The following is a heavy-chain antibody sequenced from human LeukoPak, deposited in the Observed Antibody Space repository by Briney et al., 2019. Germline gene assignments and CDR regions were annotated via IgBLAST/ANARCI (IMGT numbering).Heavy chain of an antibody. CDR2: FDPEDGET. V-gene: IGHV1-24*01. CDR1: GYTLTELS. J-gene: IGHJ6*02. Sequence: GASVKVSCKVSGYTLTELSMHWVRQAPGKGLEWMGGFDPEDGETIYAQKFQGRVTMTEDTSTDTAYMELSSLRSEDTAVYYCATNYGSGSISPPVYYYYGMDVWGQGTTVTVSS. CDR3: ATNYGSGSISPPVYYYYGMDV. D-gene: IGHD3-10*01.